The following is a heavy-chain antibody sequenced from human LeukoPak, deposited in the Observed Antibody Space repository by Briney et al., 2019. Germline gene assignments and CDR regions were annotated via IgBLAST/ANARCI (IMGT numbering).Heavy chain of an antibody. J-gene: IGHJ4*02. CDR3: ARDQTPYY. CDR2: IKLDGSEA. CDR1: GFTFSNYW. V-gene: IGHV3-7*01. Sequence: GGSLRLSCVASGFTFSNYWMTWVRQAPGKGLEWVANIKLDGSEAHYVDSVKGRFTIARDNTQNSLYLQMNSLRAEDTAVYYCARDQTPYYWGQGTLVTVSS.